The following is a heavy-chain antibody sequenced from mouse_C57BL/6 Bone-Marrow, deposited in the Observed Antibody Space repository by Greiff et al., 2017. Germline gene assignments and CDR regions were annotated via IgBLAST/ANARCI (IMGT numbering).Heavy chain of an antibody. J-gene: IGHJ4*01. Sequence: VQLQQPGAELVKPGASVKLSCKASGYTFTSYWMHWVKQRPGRGLEWIGDIYPGSGSTNYNEKFKSKATLTVDTSSSTAYMQLSSLTSEDSAVYYCASFSHYYGSSYGYYAMDYWGQGTSVTVSS. CDR3: ASFSHYYGSSYGYYAMDY. V-gene: IGHV1-55*01. CDR2: IYPGSGST. CDR1: GYTFTSYW. D-gene: IGHD1-1*01.